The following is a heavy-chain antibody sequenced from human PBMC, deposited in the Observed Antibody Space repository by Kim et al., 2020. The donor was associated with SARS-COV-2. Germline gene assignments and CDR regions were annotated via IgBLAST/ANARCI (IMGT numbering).Heavy chain of an antibody. J-gene: IGHJ4*02. Sequence: LMGRVTISVDTSKNQFALKLSSVTAADTAVYYCARGAHYYDSSGPALDYWGQGTLVTVSS. V-gene: IGHV4-30-2*04. D-gene: IGHD3-22*01. CDR3: ARGAHYYDSSGPALDY.